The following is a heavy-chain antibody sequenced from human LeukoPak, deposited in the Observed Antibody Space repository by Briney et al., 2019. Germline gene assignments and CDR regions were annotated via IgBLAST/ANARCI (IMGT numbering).Heavy chain of an antibody. D-gene: IGHD5-24*01. CDR2: IYYSGST. V-gene: IGHV4-39*07. Sequence: PSETLSLTCNVSGGSINSNNYYWGWIRQPPGKGLEWIGSIYYSGSTYYNPSLKSRVTISVDTSKNQFSLKLSSVTAADTAVYYCARDRAEIATIFDYWGQGTLVTVSS. J-gene: IGHJ4*02. CDR3: ARDRAEIATIFDY. CDR1: GGSINSNNYY.